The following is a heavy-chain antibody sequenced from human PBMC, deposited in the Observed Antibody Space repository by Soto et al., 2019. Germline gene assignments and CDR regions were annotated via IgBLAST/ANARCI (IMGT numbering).Heavy chain of an antibody. CDR1: GFSLTTSGVG. J-gene: IGHJ4*02. V-gene: IGHV2-5*02. Sequence: QITLNESGPTVVRPTETLTLTCRFSGFSLTTSGVGVGWIRQSPGKAPEWLALTYWDDYKRYSASLKSRLTITKDTSKNQLVLTVSDLDPTDTATYYCAHRVLRSVFGLVTTTAIYFDFWGQGTPVAVSS. CDR2: TYWDDYK. D-gene: IGHD3-3*01. CDR3: AHRVLRSVFGLVTTTAIYFDF.